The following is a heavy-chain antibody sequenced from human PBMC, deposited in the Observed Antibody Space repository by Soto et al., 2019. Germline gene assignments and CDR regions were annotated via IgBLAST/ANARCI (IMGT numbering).Heavy chain of an antibody. D-gene: IGHD6-19*01. CDR3: ARDAAVPGESDRFDY. CDR2: AYHNGLT. Sequence: SETLSLTCAVSGDSVTSNVWWSWVRQPPGKELEWIGEAYHNGLTNYSPSLKSRVSMSVDTSRNEFSLKMTSLTAADTAIYYCARDAAVPGESDRFDYWGRGTLVTVSS. V-gene: IGHV4-4*02. CDR1: GDSVTSNVW. J-gene: IGHJ4*02.